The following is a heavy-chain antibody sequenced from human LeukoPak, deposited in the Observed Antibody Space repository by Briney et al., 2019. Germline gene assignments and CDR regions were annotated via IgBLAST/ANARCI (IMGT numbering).Heavy chain of an antibody. D-gene: IGHD3-3*01. CDR1: GGTFSSYA. CDR3: ARNAIFGVVTLDY. V-gene: IGHV1-69*13. J-gene: IGHJ4*02. CDR2: IIPIFGTA. Sequence: SVKVSCKASGGTFSSYAISWVRQAPGQGLEWMGGIIPIFGTANYAQKFQGRVTITADESTSTAYMELSSLRSEDTAVYYCARNAIFGVVTLDYWGQGTLVTVSS.